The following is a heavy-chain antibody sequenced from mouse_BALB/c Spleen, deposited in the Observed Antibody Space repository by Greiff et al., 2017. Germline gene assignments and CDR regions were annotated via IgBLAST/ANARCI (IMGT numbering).Heavy chain of an antibody. Sequence: VQLQQSGPELMKPGASVKISCKASGYSFTSYYMHWVKQSHGKSLEWIGYIDPFNGGTSYNQKFKGKATLTVDKSSSTAYMHLSSLTSEDSAVYYCARGRGVGYFDDWGQGTTLTVSS. CDR3: ARGRGVGYFDD. V-gene: IGHV1S135*01. J-gene: IGHJ2*01. CDR1: GYSFTSYY. CDR2: IDPFNGGT. D-gene: IGHD1-1*02.